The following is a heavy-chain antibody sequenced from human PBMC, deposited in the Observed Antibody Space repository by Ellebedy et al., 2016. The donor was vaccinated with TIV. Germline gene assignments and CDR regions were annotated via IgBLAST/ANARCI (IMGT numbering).Heavy chain of an antibody. CDR3: ARLATGYCSGGSCPLGDY. V-gene: IGHV5-51*01. J-gene: IGHJ4*02. CDR2: IYPGDSDT. CDR1: GYRFTSYW. Sequence: GESLKISXKTSGYRFTSYWIGWVRQMPGKGLECMGIIYPGDSDTRYSPSFQGQVTISADKSISTAYLQWSSLKASDTAMYYCARLATGYCSGGSCPLGDYWGQGTLVTVSS. D-gene: IGHD2-15*01.